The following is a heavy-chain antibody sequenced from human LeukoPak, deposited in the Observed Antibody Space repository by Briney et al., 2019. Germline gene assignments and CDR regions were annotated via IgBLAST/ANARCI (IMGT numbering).Heavy chain of an antibody. CDR3: ARIYYAAAWFDP. CDR2: IYFSGST. V-gene: IGHV4-30-4*01. CDR1: GGSISSGDYY. J-gene: IGHJ5*02. Sequence: SETLSLTCTVSGGSISSGDYYWNWIRQPPGKGLEWIGYIYFSGSTNYNPSLKSRVTISVDTSKNQFSLKVSSVTAADTAVYYCARIYYAAAWFDPWGQGTLVTVSS. D-gene: IGHD2-2*01.